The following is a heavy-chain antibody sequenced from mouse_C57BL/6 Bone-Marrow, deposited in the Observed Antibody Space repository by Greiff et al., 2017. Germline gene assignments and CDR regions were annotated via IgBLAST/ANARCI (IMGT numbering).Heavy chain of an antibody. Sequence: EVMLVESGAELVRPGASVKLSCTASGFNIKDDYMHWVKQRPEQGLEWIGWIDPENGDTEYASKFQGQATITADTSSNTAYLQLSSLTSEDTAVYYCTTVVHYWGQGTTLTGSS. CDR3: TTVVHY. V-gene: IGHV14-4*01. D-gene: IGHD1-1*01. CDR2: IDPENGDT. J-gene: IGHJ2*01. CDR1: GFNIKDDY.